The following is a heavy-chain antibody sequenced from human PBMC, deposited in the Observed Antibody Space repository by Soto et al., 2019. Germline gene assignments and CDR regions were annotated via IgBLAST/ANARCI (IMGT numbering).Heavy chain of an antibody. V-gene: IGHV4-59*01. Sequence: SETLSLTCTVSGGSITSYYWSWVRQPPGQGLEWIGFIHYSGNSKYNPSLKSRVTISVDPSQNQLSLKLSSVTAADTAVYYCARESAGSHKNNWFDPWGQGALVTVSS. CDR3: ARESAGSHKNNWFDP. CDR1: GGSITSYY. CDR2: IHYSGNS. J-gene: IGHJ5*02.